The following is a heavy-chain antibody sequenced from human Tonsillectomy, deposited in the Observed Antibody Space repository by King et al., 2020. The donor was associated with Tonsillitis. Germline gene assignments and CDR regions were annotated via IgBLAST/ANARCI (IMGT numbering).Heavy chain of an antibody. CDR2: LSYDGKHT. Sequence: VQLVESGGGVVQPGTSLRLSCEVSAFTFRTYVFDWVRQAPGKGLEWVAVLSYDGKHTVYAESVKGRFTISRDNSKNTLFMQFNSLRPEDTAVYYFAVRSDCSDSNCYNAFYIWGQGTMVTVSS. CDR1: AFTFRTYV. J-gene: IGHJ3*02. CDR3: AVRSDCSDSNCYNAFYI. V-gene: IGHV3-30*04. D-gene: IGHD2-2*02.